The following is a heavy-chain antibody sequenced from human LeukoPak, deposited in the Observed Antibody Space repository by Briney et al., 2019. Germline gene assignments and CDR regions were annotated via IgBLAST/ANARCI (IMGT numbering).Heavy chain of an antibody. J-gene: IGHJ3*02. CDR1: GGTFSSYT. CDR3: ARGRRITIFGVVHVAFDI. D-gene: IGHD3-3*01. Sequence: SVKVSCKASGGTFSSYTISWVRQAPGQGLEWMGRIIPIFGTANYAQKFQGRVTITADESTSTAYMELSSLRSEDTAVYYCARGRRITIFGVVHVAFDIWGQGTMVTVSS. CDR2: IIPIFGTA. V-gene: IGHV1-69*15.